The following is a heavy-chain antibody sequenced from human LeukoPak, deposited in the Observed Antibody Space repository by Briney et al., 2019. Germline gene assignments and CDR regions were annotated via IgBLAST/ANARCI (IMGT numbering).Heavy chain of an antibody. D-gene: IGHD3-3*01. CDR2: INYDGAYT. CDR3: AKDRGHDFWSGYYNY. V-gene: IGHV3-23*01. J-gene: IGHJ4*02. Sequence: GGSLRLSCATSGFTFSSNVMSWVRQAPGKGLEWVSGINYDGAYTNYADSVKGRFTISRDNSKSTLYMQMNSLRAEDTAVYYCAKDRGHDFWSGYYNYWGQGTLVTVSS. CDR1: GFTFSSNV.